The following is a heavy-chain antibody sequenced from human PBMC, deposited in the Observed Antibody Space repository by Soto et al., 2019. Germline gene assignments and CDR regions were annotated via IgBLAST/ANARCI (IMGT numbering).Heavy chain of an antibody. CDR1: GFTFSSYG. J-gene: IGHJ4*02. CDR2: ISYDGSNK. CDR3: AKDRGGSSSWYPEDY. Sequence: GSLRLSCAASGFTFSSYGMHWVRQAPGKGLEWVAVISYDGSNKYYADSVKGRFTISRDNSKNTLYLQMNSLRAEDTAVYYCAKDRGGSSSWYPEDYWGQGTLVTVSS. V-gene: IGHV3-30*18. D-gene: IGHD6-13*01.